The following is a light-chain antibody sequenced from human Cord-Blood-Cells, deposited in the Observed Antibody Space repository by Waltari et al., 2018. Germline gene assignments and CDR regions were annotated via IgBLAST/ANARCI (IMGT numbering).Light chain of an antibody. CDR3: SSYTSSSTVV. CDR2: DVS. Sequence: QSALTQPASVSGSPGQSITISCTGTSSDVGGYNSAYWYQQHPGKAPKLMIYDVSNRPSGVSNRFSGSKSGNTASLTISGLQAEDEADYYCSSYTSSSTVVFGGGTKLTVL. V-gene: IGLV2-14*01. J-gene: IGLJ2*01. CDR1: SSDVGGYNS.